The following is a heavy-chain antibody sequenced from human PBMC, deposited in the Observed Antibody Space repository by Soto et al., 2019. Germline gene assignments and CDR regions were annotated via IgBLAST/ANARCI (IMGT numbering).Heavy chain of an antibody. Sequence: SETLSLTCTVSGGSISSYYWSWLRQPPGKGLEWIGEVSHGGSSNYNPSLKSRVTISADTSKSQFSLRLISVTAADTAVYYCASRGWVFDYWGQGTLVTVSS. CDR2: VSHGGSS. V-gene: IGHV4-34*01. CDR1: GGSISSYY. J-gene: IGHJ4*02. D-gene: IGHD3-10*01. CDR3: ASRGWVFDY.